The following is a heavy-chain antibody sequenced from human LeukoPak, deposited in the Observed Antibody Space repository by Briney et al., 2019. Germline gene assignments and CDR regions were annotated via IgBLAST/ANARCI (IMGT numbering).Heavy chain of an antibody. CDR3: ARGRAAAGKLDY. CDR2: IYTSGST. Sequence: SETLSLTCTVSGGSISSYYWSWIRQPAGKGLEWIGRIYTSGSTNYNPSLKSRVTMSVDTSKNQFSLNLSSVTAAETAVYYCARGRAAAGKLDYWGQGTLVTVSS. V-gene: IGHV4-4*07. CDR1: GGSISSYY. D-gene: IGHD6-13*01. J-gene: IGHJ4*02.